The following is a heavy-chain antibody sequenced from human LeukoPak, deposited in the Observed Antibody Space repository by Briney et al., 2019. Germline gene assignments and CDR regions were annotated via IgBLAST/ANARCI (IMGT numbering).Heavy chain of an antibody. D-gene: IGHD6-13*01. Sequence: GGSLRLSCAASGFTFSDYYMSWIRQAPGKGLEWVSYISSSSSYTNYANSVKGRFTISRDNAKNSLYLQMNSLRAEDTAVYYCARARGRSSHHDYWGQGTLVTVSS. CDR3: ARARGRSSHHDY. CDR1: GFTFSDYY. J-gene: IGHJ4*02. CDR2: ISSSSSYT. V-gene: IGHV3-11*05.